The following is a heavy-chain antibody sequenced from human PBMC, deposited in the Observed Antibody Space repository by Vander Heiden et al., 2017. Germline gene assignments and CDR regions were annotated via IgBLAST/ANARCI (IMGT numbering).Heavy chain of an antibody. CDR3: AKGPPRGIVVVPTGWFDP. D-gene: IGHD3-22*01. CDR2: ISWNSGSI. Sequence: EVQLVESGGGLVQPGRSLRLSCAAPGFTFDDYAMHWVRQAPGKGLEWVSGISWNSGSIGYADSVKGRFTISRDNAKNSLYLQMNSLRAEDTALYYCAKGPPRGIVVVPTGWFDPWGQGTLVTVSS. CDR1: GFTFDDYA. V-gene: IGHV3-9*01. J-gene: IGHJ5*02.